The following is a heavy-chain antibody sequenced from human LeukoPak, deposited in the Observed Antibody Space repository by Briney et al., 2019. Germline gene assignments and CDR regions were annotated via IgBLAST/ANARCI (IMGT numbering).Heavy chain of an antibody. V-gene: IGHV3-30*04. Sequence: PGGSLRLSCAASGFTFSRHAMHWVRQSPGKGLEWVAIISYDGSDEYIADSVKGRFSISRDNSRTTLDLQMNSLTTEDTALYYCARATDYYGSGSYLPLYYFYGMDVWGKGTAVIVSS. CDR2: ISYDGSDE. CDR3: ARATDYYGSGSYLPLYYFYGMDV. J-gene: IGHJ6*04. D-gene: IGHD3-10*01. CDR1: GFTFSRHA.